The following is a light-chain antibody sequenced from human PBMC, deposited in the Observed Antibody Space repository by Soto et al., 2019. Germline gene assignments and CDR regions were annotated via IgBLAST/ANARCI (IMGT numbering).Light chain of an antibody. CDR1: SSDVGGYNY. CDR3: SSYTSSSTEGV. J-gene: IGLJ2*01. V-gene: IGLV2-14*01. Sequence: QSALTQPASVSGSPGQSITISCTGTSSDVGGYNYVSWCQQHPGKAPKLMIYEVSNRPSGVSNRFSGSKSGNTASLTISGLQAEDEADYYCSSYTSSSTEGVFGGGTKLTVL. CDR2: EVS.